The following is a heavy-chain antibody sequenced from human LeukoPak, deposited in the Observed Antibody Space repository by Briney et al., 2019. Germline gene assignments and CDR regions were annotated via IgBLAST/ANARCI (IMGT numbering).Heavy chain of an antibody. CDR2: ISGSGGST. D-gene: IGHD6-19*01. V-gene: IGHV3-23*01. Sequence: GGSLRLSCAASGFTFSSYAMSWVRQAPGKGLEWVSVISGSGGSTYYADSVKGRFTISRDNSKNTLYLQMNSLRAEDTAVYYCAKQQWLVRHYFDYWGQGTLVTVSS. J-gene: IGHJ4*02. CDR3: AKQQWLVRHYFDY. CDR1: GFTFSSYA.